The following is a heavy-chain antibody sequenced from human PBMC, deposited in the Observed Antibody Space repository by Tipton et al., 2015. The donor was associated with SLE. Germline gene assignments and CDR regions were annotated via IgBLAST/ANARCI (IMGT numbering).Heavy chain of an antibody. J-gene: IGHJ5*02. CDR2: ISYDGSNK. CDR3: ARRVLIWFRKSWGFGP. Sequence: SLRLSCAASGFTFSSYAMHWVRQAPGKGLEWVAVISYDGSNKYYADSVKGRFTISRDNSKNTLYLQMNSLRAEDTAMCYCARRVLIWFRKSWGFGPWGQGNRVPVS. CDR1: GFTFSSYA. D-gene: IGHD3-10*01. V-gene: IGHV3-30*04.